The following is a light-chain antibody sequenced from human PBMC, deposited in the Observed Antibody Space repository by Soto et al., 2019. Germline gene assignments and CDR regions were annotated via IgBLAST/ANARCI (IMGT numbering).Light chain of an antibody. CDR3: QYYNSY. V-gene: IGKV1-5*01. J-gene: IGKJ2*01. Sequence: DMHMTQSPSTLSASVGDRVTITCRASRSISSWLAWYQQKPGRAPKLLIYDASSLESGVPSRFSGSGSGTEFTLTISSLQPDDSATYYCQYYNSYFGQGTNLEIK. CDR1: RSISSW. CDR2: DAS.